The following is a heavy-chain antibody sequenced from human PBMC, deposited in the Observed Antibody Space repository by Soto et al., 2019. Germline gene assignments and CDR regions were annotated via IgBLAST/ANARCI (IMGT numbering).Heavy chain of an antibody. Sequence: PSETLSLTCAVYGGSFSGYYWNWIRQPPGKGLEWIGAIDHSGYTNYNPSLKSRVTISVDTSKNQFSLRLTSVTAADTAVYYCARVRDWFDPWGQGTLLTVSS. V-gene: IGHV4-34*01. CDR1: GGSFSGYY. CDR3: ARVRDWFDP. D-gene: IGHD3-3*01. J-gene: IGHJ5*02. CDR2: IDHSGYT.